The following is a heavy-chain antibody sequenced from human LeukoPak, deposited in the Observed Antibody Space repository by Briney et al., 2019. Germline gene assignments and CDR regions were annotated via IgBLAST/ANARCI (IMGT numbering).Heavy chain of an antibody. CDR1: GYTFTSYY. V-gene: IGHV1-46*01. Sequence: ASVKVSCKASGYTFTSYYMHWVRQAPGQGLEWMGIIDPSGGGTSYAQKFQGRVTMTRDASTNTVHMGLSSLRSEDTAVYYCVRYVGTATGRDYWGQGTLVTVSS. J-gene: IGHJ4*02. CDR2: IDPSGGGT. CDR3: VRYVGTATGRDY. D-gene: IGHD5-18*01.